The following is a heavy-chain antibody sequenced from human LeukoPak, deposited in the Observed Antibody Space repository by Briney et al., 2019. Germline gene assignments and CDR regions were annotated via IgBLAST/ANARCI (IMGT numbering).Heavy chain of an antibody. D-gene: IGHD4-17*01. J-gene: IGHJ4*02. V-gene: IGHV4-30-4*01. Sequence: SETLSLTCTVSGGSISSGDYYWSWIRQPPGKGLEWIGYIYYSGSTYYNPSLKSRVTISVDTSKNQFSLKLSSVTAADTAVYHCATWRPYGDASFDYWGQGTLVTVSS. CDR2: IYYSGST. CDR3: ATWRPYGDASFDY. CDR1: GGSISSGDYY.